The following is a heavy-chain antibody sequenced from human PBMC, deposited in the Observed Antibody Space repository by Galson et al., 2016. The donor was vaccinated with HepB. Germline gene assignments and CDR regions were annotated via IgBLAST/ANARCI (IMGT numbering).Heavy chain of an antibody. V-gene: IGHV3-20*04. CDR1: GFTFDDYG. Sequence: SLRLSCAASGFTFDDYGMSWVRQTPGKGLEWVSGINWNGGSTGYADSVEGRFTISRDNAKNSLSLQMNSLRAEDTALYYCARAPYLYLAAAAYYFDYWGQGTLVTVSS. CDR3: ARAPYLYLAAAAYYFDY. J-gene: IGHJ4*02. D-gene: IGHD6-13*01. CDR2: INWNGGST.